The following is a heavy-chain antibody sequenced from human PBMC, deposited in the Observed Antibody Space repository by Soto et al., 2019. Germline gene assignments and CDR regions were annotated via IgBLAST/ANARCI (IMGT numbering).Heavy chain of an antibody. Sequence: SETLSLTCTVSGGSISSSSYYWGWIRQPPGKGLEWIGSIYYSGSTYYNPSLKSRVTISVDTSKNQFSLKLSSVTAADTAVYYCAREVIDGGFGSSDYYYYYYMDVWGKGTTVTVSS. CDR3: AREVIDGGFGSSDYYYYYYMDV. CDR2: IYYSGST. CDR1: GGSISSSSYY. D-gene: IGHD3-16*01. J-gene: IGHJ6*03. V-gene: IGHV4-39*07.